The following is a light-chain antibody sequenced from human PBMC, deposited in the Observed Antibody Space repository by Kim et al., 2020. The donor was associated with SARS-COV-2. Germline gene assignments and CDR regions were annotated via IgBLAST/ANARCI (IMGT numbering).Light chain of an antibody. V-gene: IGKV3-20*01. J-gene: IGKJ1*01. CDR2: GAS. Sequence: EIVLTQSPGPLSLSPGGRATLSCRASQSVRINYLAWHQQKPGQPPRLLIYGASSRAAGVPDRFSGSGSGTDFTLTISRLEPEDSAVYYCQQYGNSLWTFGQGTKVDIK. CDR3: QQYGNSLWT. CDR1: QSVRINY.